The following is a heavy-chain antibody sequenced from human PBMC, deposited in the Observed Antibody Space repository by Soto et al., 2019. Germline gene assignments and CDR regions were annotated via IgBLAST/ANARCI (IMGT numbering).Heavy chain of an antibody. CDR3: ARERVVSGYSYGSPFDY. V-gene: IGHV3-21*04. J-gene: IGHJ4*02. Sequence: GGSLRLSCAASGFTFSSYSMNWVRQAPGKGLEWVSSLSSSSSYIYYADSVKGRFTISRDNAKNSLYLQMNSLRAEDTAVYYCARERVVSGYSYGSPFDYWGQGTLVTAPQ. D-gene: IGHD5-18*01. CDR1: GFTFSSYS. CDR2: LSSSSSYI.